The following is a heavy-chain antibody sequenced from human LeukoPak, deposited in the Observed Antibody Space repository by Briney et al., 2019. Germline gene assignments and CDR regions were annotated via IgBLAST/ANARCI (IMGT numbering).Heavy chain of an antibody. Sequence: SETLSLTCAVSGGSINTYYWSWIRQPPGKGLEWIGYFSYSGGPNYNPSLKSRVTISVDTSKNQFSLKLSSVTAADTAVYYCARQEGKYYDILTGYSPGGWFDPWGQGTLVTVSS. CDR1: GGSINTYY. J-gene: IGHJ5*02. V-gene: IGHV4-59*08. CDR3: ARQEGKYYDILTGYSPGGWFDP. CDR2: FSYSGGP. D-gene: IGHD3-9*01.